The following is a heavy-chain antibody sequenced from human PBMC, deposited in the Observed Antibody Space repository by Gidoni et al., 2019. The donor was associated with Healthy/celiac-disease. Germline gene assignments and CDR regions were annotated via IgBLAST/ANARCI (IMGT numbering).Heavy chain of an antibody. V-gene: IGHV1-69*02. D-gene: IGHD2-15*01. CDR1: GGTFSSYT. Sequence: QVQLVQSGAEVKKPGSSVKVSCKASGGTFSSYTISWVRQAPGQGLEWMGRIIPNLGIANYAQKFQGRVTITADKSTSTAYMELSSLRSEDTAVYYCASSHCSGGSCYPSIDYWGQGTLVTVSS. CDR2: IIPNLGIA. CDR3: ASSHCSGGSCYPSIDY. J-gene: IGHJ4*02.